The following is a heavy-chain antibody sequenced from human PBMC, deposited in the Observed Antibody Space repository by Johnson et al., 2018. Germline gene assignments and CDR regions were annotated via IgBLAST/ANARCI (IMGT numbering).Heavy chain of an antibody. D-gene: IGHD6-13*01. J-gene: IGHJ6*02. CDR1: GYSFTTYW. V-gene: IGHV5-51*01. CDR2: IYPGDSDT. Sequence: VQLVQSGAEVKKPGESLKISCKGSGYSFTTYWIAWVRQMPGKGLEWMGIIYPGDSDTSYSPSFQGQVTIAADKSISTAYLQWSSLKASDSGMDYCARHSAAAKYYYYAMDVWGQGTTVTVSS. CDR3: ARHSAAAKYYYYAMDV.